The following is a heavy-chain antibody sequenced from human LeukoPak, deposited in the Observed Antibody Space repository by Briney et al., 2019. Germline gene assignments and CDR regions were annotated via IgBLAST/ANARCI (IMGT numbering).Heavy chain of an antibody. Sequence: SETLSLTCTVSGYSISSGYYWGWIRQPPGKGLEWIGSIYHSGSTYYNPSLKSRVTISVDTSKNQFSLKLSSVTAADTAVYYCARDLSFGELSEFDYWGQGTLVTVSS. V-gene: IGHV4-38-2*02. J-gene: IGHJ4*02. CDR2: IYHSGST. D-gene: IGHD3-10*01. CDR3: ARDLSFGELSEFDY. CDR1: GYSISSGYY.